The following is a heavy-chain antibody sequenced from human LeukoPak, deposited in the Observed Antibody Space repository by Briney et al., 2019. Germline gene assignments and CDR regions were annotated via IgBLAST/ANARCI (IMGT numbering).Heavy chain of an antibody. Sequence: GGSLRLSCAASGFTFSSYWMSWVRQAPGKGLEWVSAIGSRGVSAYYADSVKGRFSISRDNSKNTVYLQMNSLRAEDTAVYFCAKGIGRTGSSGNLDFRRSVGWDAFDVWGQGTLVTVSS. CDR2: IGSRGVSA. J-gene: IGHJ3*01. V-gene: IGHV3-23*01. D-gene: IGHD3-10*01. CDR1: GFTFSSYW. CDR3: AKGIGRTGSSGNLDFRRSVGWDAFDV.